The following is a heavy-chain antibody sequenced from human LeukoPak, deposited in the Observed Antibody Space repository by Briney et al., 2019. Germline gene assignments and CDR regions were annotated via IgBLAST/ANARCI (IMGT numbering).Heavy chain of an antibody. V-gene: IGHV4-4*07. CDR3: ARGEAVDSGYDYSYYYYMDV. Sequence: SETLSLTCTVSGGSINSYYWSWIRQPAGKGLEWIGRIYTSGSTNYNPSLKSRVTMSIDTSKNQFSLKLSSVTAADTAVYYCARGEAVDSGYDYSYYYYMDVWGKGTTVTVSS. CDR1: GGSINSYY. J-gene: IGHJ6*03. D-gene: IGHD5-12*01. CDR2: IYTSGST.